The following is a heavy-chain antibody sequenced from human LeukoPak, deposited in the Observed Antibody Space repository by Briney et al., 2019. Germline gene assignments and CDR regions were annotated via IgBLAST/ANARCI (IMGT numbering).Heavy chain of an antibody. D-gene: IGHD3-10*01. CDR3: ASRIWFGVNWFDP. Sequence: PSETLSLTCAVYGGSFSGYYWSWIRQPPGKGLEWIGEINHSGSTNYNPSLKSRVTISVDTSKSHFSLKMSSVTAAETAVYFTASRIWFGVNWFDPWGERRLVTVSS. V-gene: IGHV4-34*01. CDR2: INHSGST. J-gene: IGHJ5*02. CDR1: GGSFSGYY.